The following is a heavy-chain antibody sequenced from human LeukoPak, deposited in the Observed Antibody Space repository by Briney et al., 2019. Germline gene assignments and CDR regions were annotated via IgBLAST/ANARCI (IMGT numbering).Heavy chain of an antibody. V-gene: IGHV3-15*01. D-gene: IGHD3-9*01. CDR3: TTDRNDILTGYSHAFDI. J-gene: IGHJ3*02. CDR1: GFTFSNAW. Sequence: GGYLRLSCAASGFTFSNAWMSWVRQAPGKGLEWVGRIKSKTDGGTTDYAAPVKGRFTISRDDSKNTLYLQMNSLKTEDTAVYYCTTDRNDILTGYSHAFDIWGQGTMVTVSS. CDR2: IKSKTDGGTT.